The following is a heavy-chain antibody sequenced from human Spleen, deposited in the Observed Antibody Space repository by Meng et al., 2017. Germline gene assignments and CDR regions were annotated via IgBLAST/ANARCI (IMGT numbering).Heavy chain of an antibody. J-gene: IGHJ4*02. CDR3: ARDWGYGSGRFDY. D-gene: IGHD3-10*01. CDR1: GCTFTSHD. CDR2: INPKSGDT. Sequence: QVQQAGAEVKKPGASVKVSCKASGCTFTSHDVNWVRRAPGQGLEWMGRINPKSGDTHYAQRFQGRVTMTGDTSISTAYMELSGLRSDDTAMYYCARDWGYGSGRFDYWGQGTLVTVSS. V-gene: IGHV1-2*06.